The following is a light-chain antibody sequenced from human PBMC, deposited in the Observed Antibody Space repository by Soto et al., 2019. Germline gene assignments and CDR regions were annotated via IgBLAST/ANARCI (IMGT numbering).Light chain of an antibody. V-gene: IGKV3-11*01. CDR1: QSISDF. CDR2: DAS. Sequence: EIVLTQSPATLSLSPGERATLSCRASQSISDFLAWYQQKPGQAPRLLIYDASKRATDIPDRFIGSGSGTDFTLTISSLEPEDFAVYYCQQYGSSPPVTFGQGTKVEIK. J-gene: IGKJ1*01. CDR3: QQYGSSPPVT.